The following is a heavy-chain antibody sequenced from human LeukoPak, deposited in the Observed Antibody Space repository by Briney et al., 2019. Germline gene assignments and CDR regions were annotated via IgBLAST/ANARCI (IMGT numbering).Heavy chain of an antibody. CDR3: ARGTLFVERGIDY. D-gene: IGHD2-21*01. J-gene: IGHJ4*02. V-gene: IGHV4-59*01. Sequence: SETLSLTCTVSGGSISTYSWNWVRQPPGEGLEWVGGIYKPGTTTYTPPLKDESRSNLTASLRSRVTMSLDTSRNQCSLRLNSVTDGDTAVYYCARGTLFVERGIDYWGQGALVTVSS. CDR2: IYKPGTT. CDR1: GGSISTYS.